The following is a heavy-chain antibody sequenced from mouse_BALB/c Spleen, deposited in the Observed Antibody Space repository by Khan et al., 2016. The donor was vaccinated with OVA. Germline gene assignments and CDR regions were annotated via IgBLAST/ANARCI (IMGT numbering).Heavy chain of an antibody. V-gene: IGHV1-5*01. J-gene: IGHJ3*01. CDR3: AREDYSTFAY. CDR2: FYPGNGDT. CDR1: GYSFTSYL. Sequence: VQLKQSGTVLARPGASVKLSCKASGYSFTSYLIHWVKQRPGQGLEWIGDFYPGNGDTTYNQKFKDKAKLTADTTANTDNMELSSLTNEDSAVYYCAREDYSTFAYWGQGTLVTVSA. D-gene: IGHD2-12*01.